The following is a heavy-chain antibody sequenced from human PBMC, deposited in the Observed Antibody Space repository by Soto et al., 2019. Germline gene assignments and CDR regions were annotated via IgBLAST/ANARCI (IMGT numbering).Heavy chain of an antibody. CDR3: PKVDGYCSGGSCYGAVDY. CDR2: ISGSGGST. Sequence: EVQLLESGGGLVQPGGSLRLSCAASGFTFSSYAMSWVRQAPGKGLEWVSAISGSGGSTYYADSVKGRFTISRDNSKNTLYLQMNSLRAEDTAVYYCPKVDGYCSGGSCYGAVDYWGQGTLVTVS. CDR1: GFTFSSYA. V-gene: IGHV3-23*01. D-gene: IGHD2-15*01. J-gene: IGHJ4*02.